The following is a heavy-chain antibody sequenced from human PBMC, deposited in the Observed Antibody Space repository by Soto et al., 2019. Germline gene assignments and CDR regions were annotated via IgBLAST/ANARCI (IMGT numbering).Heavy chain of an antibody. Sequence: QVQLVQSGAEVKKPGSSVKVSCKASGGTFSSYAISWVRQAPGQGLEWMGGIIPIFGTANYAQKFQGRVTITADESTSTAYMELSSLRSEDTAVYYCARDPPPSVAAAGQYYYGMDVWGQGTTVTVSS. D-gene: IGHD6-13*01. CDR1: GGTFSSYA. J-gene: IGHJ6*02. CDR2: IIPIFGTA. CDR3: ARDPPPSVAAAGQYYYGMDV. V-gene: IGHV1-69*01.